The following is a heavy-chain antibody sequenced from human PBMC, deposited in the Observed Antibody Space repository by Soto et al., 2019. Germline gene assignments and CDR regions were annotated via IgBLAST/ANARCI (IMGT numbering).Heavy chain of an antibody. CDR3: ARVVPGAEAWFGP. V-gene: IGHV1-18*01. D-gene: IGHD2-2*01. CDR1: GYTFSNYG. CDR2: ISLDSDGT. Sequence: QVQLVQSGGEVKRPGASVKVSCKTSGYTFSNYGITWVRQAPGQPLEWLGWISLDSDGTYYAQKFQGRVSMTTDTSTTTAYMELRSLRSDDAAVYYCARVVPGAEAWFGPWGQGTLVTVSS. J-gene: IGHJ5*02.